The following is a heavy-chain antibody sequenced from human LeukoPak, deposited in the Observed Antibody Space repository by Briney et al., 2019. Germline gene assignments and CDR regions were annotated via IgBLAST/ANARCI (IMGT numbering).Heavy chain of an antibody. CDR3: ARDYWVGDSLSGDY. Sequence: GGSLRLSCAASGFTFSSYSMNWVRQAPGKGLEWVSYISSSSSTIYYADSVKGRFTISRDNAKNSLYLQMNSLRAEDTAVYYCARDYWVGDSLSGDYWGQGTLVTVSS. V-gene: IGHV3-48*04. J-gene: IGHJ4*02. CDR2: ISSSSSTI. CDR1: GFTFSSYS. D-gene: IGHD4-17*01.